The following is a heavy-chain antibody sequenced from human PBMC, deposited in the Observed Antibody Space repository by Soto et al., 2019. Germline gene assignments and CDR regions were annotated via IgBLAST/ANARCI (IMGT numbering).Heavy chain of an antibody. Sequence: SETLSLTCAVYGGSFSGYYWSWIRQPPGKGLEWIGEINHSGSTNYNPSLKRRVTISVDTSKNQFSLKLSSVTAADTAVYYCARMVVVVPAATQDLYYYYGMDVWGQGTTVTV. CDR1: GGSFSGYY. D-gene: IGHD2-2*01. CDR2: INHSGST. CDR3: ARMVVVVPAATQDLYYYYGMDV. V-gene: IGHV4-34*01. J-gene: IGHJ6*02.